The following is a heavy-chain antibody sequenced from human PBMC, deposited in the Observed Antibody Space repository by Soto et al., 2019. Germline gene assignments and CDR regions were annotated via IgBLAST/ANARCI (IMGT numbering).Heavy chain of an antibody. CDR1: GFTFRSYV. J-gene: IGHJ4*02. D-gene: IGHD3-16*01. CDR3: APWATTGGLDV. CDR2: TSYDGSNN. Sequence: QVQLVESGGGVVQPGTSLRLSCVGSGFTFRSYVIHWVRQAPGKGLEWVAITSYDGSNNFYGDSVKGRFTISRDNSSNTVELQMDSLRLDDTTLYSCAPWATTGGLDVWGQGTLVSVSS. V-gene: IGHV3-33*05.